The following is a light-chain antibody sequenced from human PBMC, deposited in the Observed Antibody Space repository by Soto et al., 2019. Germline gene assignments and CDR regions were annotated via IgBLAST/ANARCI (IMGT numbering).Light chain of an antibody. CDR3: QQYNSSSYT. V-gene: IGKV1-5*03. J-gene: IGKJ2*01. CDR2: KAS. Sequence: DIQMTQSPSTLSPSVGDGVSITYRASQGISRWLAWYQQKPGKAPKLLIYKASSLESGVPSRFSGSGSGTEFTLTISSLQPDDFATYYCQQYNSSSYTFGQGTKLVIK. CDR1: QGISRW.